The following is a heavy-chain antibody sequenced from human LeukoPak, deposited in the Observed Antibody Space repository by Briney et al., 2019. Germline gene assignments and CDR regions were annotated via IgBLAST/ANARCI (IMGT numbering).Heavy chain of an antibody. CDR1: GFTFSSYS. J-gene: IGHJ3*02. CDR3: ARDLSVVMAFDI. D-gene: IGHD4-23*01. CDR2: ISSSSRYI. Sequence: GGSLRLSCAASGFTFSSYSINWVRQAPRKGLEWVSSISSSSRYIYYADSVKGRFTISRDNARNSLYLQMNSLRAEDTAVYYCARDLSVVMAFDIWGQGTMVTVSS. V-gene: IGHV3-21*01.